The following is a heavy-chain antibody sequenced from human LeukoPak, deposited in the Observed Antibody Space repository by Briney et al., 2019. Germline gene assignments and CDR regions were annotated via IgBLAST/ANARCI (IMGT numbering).Heavy chain of an antibody. CDR2: IYPAQSDT. V-gene: IGHV5-51*01. J-gene: IGHJ5*02. CDR3: ARGRAWFDH. CDR1: GYNFPIYW. Sequence: GESLKISCNTSGYNFPIYWIGWVRQMPGKGLEWMGIIYPAQSDTRYSPSFQDQVTISADKSTSTAYLQWSSLKASDSAIYYCARGRAWFDHWGQGTQVTVAS. D-gene: IGHD1-26*01.